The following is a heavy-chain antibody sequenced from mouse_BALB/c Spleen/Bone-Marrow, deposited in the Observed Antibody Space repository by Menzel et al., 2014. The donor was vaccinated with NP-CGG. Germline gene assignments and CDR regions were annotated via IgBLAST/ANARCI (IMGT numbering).Heavy chain of an antibody. CDR1: GYTFTNYW. J-gene: IGHJ4*01. CDR2: VYPGRGSI. D-gene: IGHD1-3*01. CDR3: ARRLRGYYAMDY. V-gene: IGHV1S22*01. Sequence: LQQSGSELVRPGASVKLSCKASGYTFTNYWIHWVKQRPGQGLEWIGNVYPGRGSINSDEKFKTKATLTVDTSSSPAYMHPNSLTSEDSAVYYCARRLRGYYAMDYWGQGTSVTVSS.